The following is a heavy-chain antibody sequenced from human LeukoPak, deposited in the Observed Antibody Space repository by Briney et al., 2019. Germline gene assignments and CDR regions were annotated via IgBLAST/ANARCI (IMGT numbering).Heavy chain of an antibody. CDR1: GGPISSYY. J-gene: IGHJ4*02. Sequence: SETLSLTCTVSGGPISSYYWSWIRQPPGKGLEWIGYIYYSGSTNYNPSLKSRVTISVDTSKNQFSLKLSSVTAADTAVYYCARLGRYGSGSYYNPSTLYYFDYWGQGTLVTVSS. CDR2: IYYSGST. V-gene: IGHV4-59*08. D-gene: IGHD3-10*01. CDR3: ARLGRYGSGSYYNPSTLYYFDY.